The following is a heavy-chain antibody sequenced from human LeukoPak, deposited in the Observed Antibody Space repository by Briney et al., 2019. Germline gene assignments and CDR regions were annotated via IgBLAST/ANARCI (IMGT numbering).Heavy chain of an antibody. CDR1: GFTFNTHW. V-gene: IGHV3-7*01. D-gene: IGHD3-22*01. Sequence: PGGSLRLSCVASGFTFNTHWVSWVRQAPGKGLEWVANIKEDGSKTDYVDSVKGRFTISRDNAKNSVILQMNSLRAEDTAVYYCAPQTMILVLGGQGTLVTASS. CDR2: IKEDGSKT. J-gene: IGHJ4*02. CDR3: APQTMILVL.